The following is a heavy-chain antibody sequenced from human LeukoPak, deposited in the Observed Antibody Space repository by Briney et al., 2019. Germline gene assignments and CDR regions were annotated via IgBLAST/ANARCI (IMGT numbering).Heavy chain of an antibody. J-gene: IGHJ4*02. CDR3: ARGELWFGELYFDY. V-gene: IGHV4-59*01. CDR1: GGSISSYY. D-gene: IGHD3-10*01. Sequence: PSETLSLTCTVSGGSISSYYWSWIRQPPGKGLEWIGYIYYSGSTNYNPSLKSRVTISVDTSKNQFSLKLSSVTAADTAVYYCARGELWFGELYFDYWGQGTLVTVSS. CDR2: IYYSGST.